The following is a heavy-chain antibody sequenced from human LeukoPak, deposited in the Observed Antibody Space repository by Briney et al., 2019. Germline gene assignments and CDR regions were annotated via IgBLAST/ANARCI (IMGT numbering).Heavy chain of an antibody. Sequence: ASVTVSFKASGYTFTDYYMHWVRQAPGQGFEWMGWINPNDGDTKYAQKFQGRVTMNRDTSISTAHMEVSWLQSDDTGVYYCARANFLYCSSSTCLFDYWGQGPLVIVSS. CDR1: GYTFTDYY. V-gene: IGHV1-2*02. D-gene: IGHD2-2*01. CDR2: INPNDGDT. CDR3: ARANFLYCSSSTCLFDY. J-gene: IGHJ4*02.